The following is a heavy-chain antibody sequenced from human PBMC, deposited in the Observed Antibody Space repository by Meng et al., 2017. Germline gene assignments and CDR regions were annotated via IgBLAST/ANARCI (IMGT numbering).Heavy chain of an antibody. Sequence: QVQLVGSGGGVVKPGWSLRLSCSASGFTFSAYYMSWIRQAPGKGLEWVSYISSSGSTIYYADSVKGRFTISRDNAKNSLYLQMNSLRAEDTAVYYCARCQEQWLPFDYWGQGTLVTVSS. D-gene: IGHD6-19*01. V-gene: IGHV3-11*01. CDR2: ISSSGSTI. J-gene: IGHJ4*02. CDR3: ARCQEQWLPFDY. CDR1: GFTFSAYY.